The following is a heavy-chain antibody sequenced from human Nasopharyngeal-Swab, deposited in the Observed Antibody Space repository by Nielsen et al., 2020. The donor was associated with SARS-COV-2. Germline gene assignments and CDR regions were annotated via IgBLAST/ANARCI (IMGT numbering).Heavy chain of an antibody. CDR3: ARGRSSSWHGGYFDY. CDR2: ISSSSSYI. Sequence: GESLKISCAASGFTFSSYSMNWVRQAPGKGLEWASSISSSSSYIYYADSVKGRFTISRDNAKNSLYLQMNSLRAEDTAVYYCARGRSSSWHGGYFDYWGQGTLVTVSS. V-gene: IGHV3-21*01. J-gene: IGHJ4*02. D-gene: IGHD6-13*01. CDR1: GFTFSSYS.